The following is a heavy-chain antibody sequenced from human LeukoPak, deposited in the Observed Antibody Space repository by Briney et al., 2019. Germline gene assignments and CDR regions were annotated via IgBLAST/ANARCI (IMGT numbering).Heavy chain of an antibody. CDR1: GGTFSSYA. J-gene: IGHJ4*02. V-gene: IGHV1-69*13. CDR2: IIPIFGTA. CDR3: ARDMGYGDYVWDY. Sequence: ASVKVSCKASGGTFSSYAISWVRQAPGQGLEWMGGIIPIFGTANYAQKFQGRVTITADESTSAAYMELSSLRSEDTAVYYCARDMGYGDYVWDYWGQGTLVTVSS. D-gene: IGHD4-17*01.